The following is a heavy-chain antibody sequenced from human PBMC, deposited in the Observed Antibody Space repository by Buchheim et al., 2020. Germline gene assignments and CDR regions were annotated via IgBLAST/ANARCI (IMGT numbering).Heavy chain of an antibody. D-gene: IGHD6-19*01. CDR3: ARGGNRKVTGTRWWFDP. CDR2: INHSGRT. Sequence: QVQLQQWGAGLLKPSETLSLTCAVYGGSFSGYYWSWIRQPPGKGLEWFGEINHSGRTNYKPSLKSRVTISADTSTNQFSLKLSSVTAADTAIYYCARGGNRKVTGTRWWFDPWGQGTL. CDR1: GGSFSGYY. V-gene: IGHV4-34*01. J-gene: IGHJ5*02.